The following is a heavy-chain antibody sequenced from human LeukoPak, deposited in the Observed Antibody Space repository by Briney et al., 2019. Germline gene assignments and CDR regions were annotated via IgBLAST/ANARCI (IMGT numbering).Heavy chain of an antibody. CDR2: ISSSDSTI. Sequence: PGGSLRLSCSASGFTFSSFAMNWVRQAPGKGLEWVSYISSSDSTIYYADSVKGRFTISRDNAKNSLYLQMNSLRAEDTAVYYCARVEGYSGSYYWFDPWGQGTLVTVSS. J-gene: IGHJ5*02. V-gene: IGHV3-48*04. CDR3: ARVEGYSGSYYWFDP. CDR1: GFTFSSFA. D-gene: IGHD1-26*01.